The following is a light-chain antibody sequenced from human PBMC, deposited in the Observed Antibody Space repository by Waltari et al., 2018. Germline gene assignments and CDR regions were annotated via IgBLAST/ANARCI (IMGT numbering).Light chain of an antibody. Sequence: EIVMTQSPGTLSVSPGERATLSCWASQSIRSTLAWYQQKPGQAPRLLIYGASPRATGIPARFSGSGSGTDFTLTISSLQSEDLAVYYCQQYENWPPITFGGGTKVEIK. CDR1: QSIRST. CDR2: GAS. J-gene: IGKJ4*01. CDR3: QQYENWPPIT. V-gene: IGKV3-15*01.